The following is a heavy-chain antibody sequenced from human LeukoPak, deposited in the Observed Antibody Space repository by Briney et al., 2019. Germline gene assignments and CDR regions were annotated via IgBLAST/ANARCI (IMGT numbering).Heavy chain of an antibody. CDR1: GGSISSSNW. D-gene: IGHD5-24*01. CDR3: ARGPEMATTNY. V-gene: IGHV4-4*02. CDR2: TYYSGST. Sequence: SETLSLTCAVSGGSISSSNWWSWVRQPPGKGLEWIGSTYYSGSTYYNPSLKSRVTISVDTSKNQFSLKLSSVTAADTAVYYCARGPEMATTNYWGQGTLVTVSS. J-gene: IGHJ4*02.